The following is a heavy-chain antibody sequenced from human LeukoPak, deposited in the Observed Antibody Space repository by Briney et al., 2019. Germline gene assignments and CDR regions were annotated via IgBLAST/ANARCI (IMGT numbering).Heavy chain of an antibody. J-gene: IGHJ5*02. CDR3: ARDFLLEVAVAGGGENWFDP. CDR1: GFTFSSYW. Sequence: QAGGSLRLSCAASGFTFSSYWMHWVRQAPGKGLVWVSRINSDGSSTSYADSVKGRFTISRDNAKNTLYLQMNSLRAEDTAVYYCARDFLLEVAVAGGGENWFDPWGQGTLVTVSS. CDR2: INSDGSST. V-gene: IGHV3-74*01. D-gene: IGHD6-19*01.